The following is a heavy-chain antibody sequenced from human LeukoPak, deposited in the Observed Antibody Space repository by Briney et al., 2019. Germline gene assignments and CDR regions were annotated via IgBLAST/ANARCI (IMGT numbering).Heavy chain of an antibody. CDR3: ARVTGYVMEDYFDY. Sequence: SETLSLACTVSGGSISSYYWSWIRQPPGKGLEWIGYIYYSGSTNYNPSLKSRVTISVDTSKNQFSLRLSSVTAADTAVYYCARVTGYVMEDYFDYWGQGTLVTVSS. CDR1: GGSISSYY. V-gene: IGHV4-59*01. J-gene: IGHJ4*02. D-gene: IGHD6-13*01. CDR2: IYYSGST.